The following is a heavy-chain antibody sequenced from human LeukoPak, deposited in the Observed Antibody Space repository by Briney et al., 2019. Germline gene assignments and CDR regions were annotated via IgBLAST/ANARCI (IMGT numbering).Heavy chain of an antibody. CDR2: IYYSGST. D-gene: IGHD3-10*01. CDR3: ARDIGQYLIGY. CDR1: GGSISSSSYY. J-gene: IGHJ4*02. V-gene: IGHV4-39*07. Sequence: RTSETLSLTCTVSGGSISSSSYYWGWIRQPPGKGLEWIGSIYYSGSTYYNPSLKSRVTISVDTSKNQFSLKLSSVTAADTAVYYCARDIGQYLIGYWGQGTLVTVSS.